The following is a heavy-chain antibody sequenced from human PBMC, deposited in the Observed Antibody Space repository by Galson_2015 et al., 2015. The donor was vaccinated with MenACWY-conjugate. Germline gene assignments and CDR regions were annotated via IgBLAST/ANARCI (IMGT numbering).Heavy chain of an antibody. V-gene: IGHV3-66*02. Sequence: SLRLSCAASGFTVSSNYMSWVRQAPGKGLEWVSVIYSGGSTYYADSVKGRFTISRDNSKNTLYLQMNSLRAEDTAVYYCARDPPYKAAAGTEPFDYWGQGTLVTVSS. J-gene: IGHJ4*02. CDR3: ARDPPYKAAAGTEPFDY. D-gene: IGHD6-13*01. CDR1: GFTVSSNY. CDR2: IYSGGST.